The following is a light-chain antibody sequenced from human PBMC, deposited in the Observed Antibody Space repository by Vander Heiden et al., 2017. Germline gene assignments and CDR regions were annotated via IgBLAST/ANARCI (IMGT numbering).Light chain of an antibody. CDR2: GKN. J-gene: IGLJ2*01. V-gene: IGLV3-19*01. Sequence: SSELTQDPAVSVALGQTVSITCQGDSLRSYYASWYQQKPGQAPVLVIYGKNNRPSGIPDRFSGSSSGNTASLTITGAQAEDEADYYCNSRDSSDNHLVFGGGTKLTVL. CDR3: NSRDSSDNHLV. CDR1: SLRSYY.